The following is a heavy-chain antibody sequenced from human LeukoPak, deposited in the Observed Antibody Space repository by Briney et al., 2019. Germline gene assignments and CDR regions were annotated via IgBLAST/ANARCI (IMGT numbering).Heavy chain of an antibody. CDR3: ARDLSIAMVRGGLDY. CDR1: GFTFSSYS. Sequence: NAGGSLRLSCAASGFTFSSYSMNWVRQAPGKGLEWVSSISSSSSYIYYADSVKGRFTISRDNAKNSLYLQMNSLRAEDTALYYCARDLSIAMVRGGLDYWGQGTLVTVSS. J-gene: IGHJ4*02. D-gene: IGHD3-10*01. V-gene: IGHV3-21*04. CDR2: ISSSSSYI.